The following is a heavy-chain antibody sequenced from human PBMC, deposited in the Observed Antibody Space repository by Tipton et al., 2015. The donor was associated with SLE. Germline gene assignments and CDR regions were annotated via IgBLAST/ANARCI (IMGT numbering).Heavy chain of an antibody. Sequence: TLSLACTVSGGSISSYYWSWIRQLPGKGLEWIGYIYYSGSTNYNPSLKNRVTISVDTSKNQFSLKVNSVTTADTAVYYCARLWGPSDSYKWFDPWGQGTLVTVSS. D-gene: IGHD2-21*02. CDR3: ARLWGPSDSYKWFDP. CDR1: GGSISSYY. V-gene: IGHV4-59*01. CDR2: IYYSGST. J-gene: IGHJ5*02.